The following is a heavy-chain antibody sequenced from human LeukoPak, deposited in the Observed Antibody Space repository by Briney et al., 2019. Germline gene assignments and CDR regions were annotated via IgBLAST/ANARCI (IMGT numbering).Heavy chain of an antibody. J-gene: IGHJ4*02. CDR3: ARDPLGYCSSTSCPGGNY. Sequence: SETLSLTCTVSGGSISSYYWSWIRQPPGRGLEWIAYISHTGSTNYNPPLKSRVTISVNTSKNQFSLKLSSVTAADTAVYYCARDPLGYCSSTSCPGGNYWGQGTLVTVSS. CDR2: ISHTGST. V-gene: IGHV4-59*12. D-gene: IGHD2-2*01. CDR1: GGSISSYY.